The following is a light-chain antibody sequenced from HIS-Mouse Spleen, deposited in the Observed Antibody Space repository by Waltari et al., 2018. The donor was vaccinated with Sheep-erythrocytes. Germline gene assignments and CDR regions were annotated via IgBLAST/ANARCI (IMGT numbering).Light chain of an antibody. Sequence: QSALTQPPSASGSPGQSVTTPCTGTSSDVGGYNYVAWYQQQSGKPPKLMIYEVSKRPAGVPDRFSGSKSGNTASLTVSGLQAEDEADYYCSSYAGSNNWVFGGGTKLTVL. J-gene: IGLJ3*02. CDR1: SSDVGGYNY. CDR3: SSYAGSNNWV. V-gene: IGLV2-8*01. CDR2: EVS.